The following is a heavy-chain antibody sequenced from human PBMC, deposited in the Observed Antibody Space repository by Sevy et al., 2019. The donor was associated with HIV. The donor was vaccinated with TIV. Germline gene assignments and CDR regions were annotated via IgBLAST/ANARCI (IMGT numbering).Heavy chain of an antibody. J-gene: IGHJ6*02. CDR2: IKQDGSEK. CDR3: ARGGAVVAATLFDYYYGMDV. V-gene: IGHV3-7*04. CDR1: GFTFSSYW. D-gene: IGHD2-15*01. Sequence: GGSLRLSCAASGFTFSSYWMSWVRQAPGKGLEWVANIKQDGSEKYYVASVKGRFTISRDNAKNSLYLQMNSLRAEDTAVYYCARGGAVVAATLFDYYYGMDVWGQGTTVTVSS.